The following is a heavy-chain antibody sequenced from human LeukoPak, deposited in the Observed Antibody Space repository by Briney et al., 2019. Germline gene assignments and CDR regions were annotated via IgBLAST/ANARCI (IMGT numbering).Heavy chain of an antibody. CDR1: GGSISSYY. Sequence: SETLSLTCTVSGGSISSYYWSWIRQPPGKGLEWIEYIYYSGSTNYNPSLKSRVTISADTSKNQFSLKLSSVTAADTAVYYCARGPAVGSNWFDPWGQGTLVTVSS. V-gene: IGHV4-59*01. CDR3: ARGPAVGSNWFDP. CDR2: IYYSGST. J-gene: IGHJ5*02. D-gene: IGHD3-16*01.